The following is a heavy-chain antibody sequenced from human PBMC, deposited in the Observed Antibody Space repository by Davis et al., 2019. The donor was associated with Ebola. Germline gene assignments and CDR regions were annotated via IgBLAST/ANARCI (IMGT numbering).Heavy chain of an antibody. Sequence: GGSLRLSCAASGFTVSSNHMSWVRQAPGKGLEWVSAISGSGGSTYYADSVKGRFTISRDNSKNTLYLQMNSLRAEDTAVYYCAKPQWLREFDNWGQGTLVTVSS. CDR3: AKPQWLREFDN. CDR1: GFTVSSNH. D-gene: IGHD6-19*01. J-gene: IGHJ4*02. CDR2: ISGSGGST. V-gene: IGHV3-23*01.